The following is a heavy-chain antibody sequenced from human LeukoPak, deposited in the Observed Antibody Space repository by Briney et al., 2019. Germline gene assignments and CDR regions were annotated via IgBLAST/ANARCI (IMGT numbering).Heavy chain of an antibody. CDR3: AKRGPFKSAPDYFDC. V-gene: IGHV3-23*01. CDR2: ITGSSDKI. Sequence: PGGSLRLSCAASGFTFRDSRMSWVRQAPGKGLEWVSSITGSSDKIYYADAVKGRFTISRDNSRNTLFLQMDSLRTEDTAIYYCAKRGPFKSAPDYFDCWGQGTLVTVSS. D-gene: IGHD3-16*01. CDR1: GFTFRDSR. J-gene: IGHJ4*02.